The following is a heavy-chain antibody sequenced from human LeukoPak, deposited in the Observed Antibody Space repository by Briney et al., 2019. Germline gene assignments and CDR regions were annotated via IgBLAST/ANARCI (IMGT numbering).Heavy chain of an antibody. CDR2: INPTSGGT. D-gene: IGHD6-13*01. J-gene: IGHJ5*02. V-gene: IGHV1-2*02. Sequence: GASVKVSCKASGYTFTAYYMHWVRQAPGQGLEWMGWINPTSGGTNYAQKFQDRVTMTRDTSMTTVYMELSRLTSDDTAVYYCARDGSAAGITLTLNWFDPWGQGTLVTVSS. CDR1: GYTFTAYY. CDR3: ARDGSAAGITLTLNWFDP.